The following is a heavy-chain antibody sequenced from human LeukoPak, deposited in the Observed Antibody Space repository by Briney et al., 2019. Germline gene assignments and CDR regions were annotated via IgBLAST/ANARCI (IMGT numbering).Heavy chain of an antibody. CDR3: AGLLWFGELAFDP. Sequence: GGSLRLSCAASGFTFSSYGMRWVRQAPGKGLEWVAFIRYDGSNKYYADSVKGRFTISRDNSKNTLYLQTNSLRAEDTAVYYCAGLLWFGELAFDPWGQGTLVTVSS. D-gene: IGHD3-10*01. CDR2: IRYDGSNK. J-gene: IGHJ5*02. CDR1: GFTFSSYG. V-gene: IGHV3-30*02.